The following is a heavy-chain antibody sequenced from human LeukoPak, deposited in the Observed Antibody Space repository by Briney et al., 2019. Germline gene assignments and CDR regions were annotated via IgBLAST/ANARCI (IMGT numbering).Heavy chain of an antibody. Sequence: ASVKVSCKASGYTFTSYGISWVRQAPGQGLEWMGWISAYNGNTNYAQKLQGRVTMTPDTSTSTAYMELRSLRSDDTAVYYCAREGIAVAGYYYYYYMDVWGKGTTVTVSS. CDR2: ISAYNGNT. J-gene: IGHJ6*03. D-gene: IGHD6-19*01. CDR3: AREGIAVAGYYYYYYMDV. CDR1: GYTFTSYG. V-gene: IGHV1-18*01.